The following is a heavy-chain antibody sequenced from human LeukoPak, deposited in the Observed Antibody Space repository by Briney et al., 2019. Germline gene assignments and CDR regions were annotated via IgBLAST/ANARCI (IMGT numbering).Heavy chain of an antibody. Sequence: GGSLRLSCAASGFTFSSYGMSWVRQAPGKGLEWVSAISGSGGSTYYADSVKGRFTISRDNPKNTLYLQMNSLRAEDTAVYYCARQSDYYGSGSYFVYWGQGTLVTVSS. CDR2: ISGSGGST. CDR1: GFTFSSYG. CDR3: ARQSDYYGSGSYFVY. J-gene: IGHJ4*02. D-gene: IGHD3-10*01. V-gene: IGHV3-23*01.